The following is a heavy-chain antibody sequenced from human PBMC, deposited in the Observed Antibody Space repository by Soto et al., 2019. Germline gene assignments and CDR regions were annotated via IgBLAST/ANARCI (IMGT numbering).Heavy chain of an antibody. Sequence: SETLSLTCTVSGGSISSSSYYWGWIRQPPGKGLEWIGSIYYSGSTYYNPSLKSRVTISVDTSKNQFSLKLSSVTAADTAVYYCARHIGCSGGSCYLTDPDWFDPWGQGTLVTVSS. CDR2: IYYSGST. J-gene: IGHJ5*02. D-gene: IGHD2-15*01. V-gene: IGHV4-39*01. CDR1: GGSISSSSYY. CDR3: ARHIGCSGGSCYLTDPDWFDP.